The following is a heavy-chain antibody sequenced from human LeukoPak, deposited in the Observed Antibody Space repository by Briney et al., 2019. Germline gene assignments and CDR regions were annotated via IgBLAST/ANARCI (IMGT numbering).Heavy chain of an antibody. CDR1: GYTFTSYD. J-gene: IGHJ5*02. CDR2: MNPNSGNT. CDR3: ARGGASAAARRFDP. Sequence: APVKVSCKASGYTFTSYDINWVRQATGQGLEWMGWMNPNSGNTGYAQKFQGRVTITSSTSTSTAFMELGSLRSEDTAVYYCARGGASAAARRFDPWGQGTLVTVSS. V-gene: IGHV1-8*01. D-gene: IGHD6-13*01.